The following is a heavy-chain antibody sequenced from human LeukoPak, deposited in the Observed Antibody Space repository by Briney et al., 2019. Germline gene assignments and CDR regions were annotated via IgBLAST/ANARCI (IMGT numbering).Heavy chain of an antibody. V-gene: IGHV3-48*03. J-gene: IGHJ4*02. CDR1: GFTFSSYE. D-gene: IGHD5-24*01. Sequence: GGSLRLSCAASGFTFSSYEMNWVRQAPGKGLEWVSYISSSGSTIYYADSVKGRFTISRDNAKNSLYLQMNSLRAEDTAVYYCARDTIYLSFDYRGQGTLVTVSS. CDR2: ISSSGSTI. CDR3: ARDTIYLSFDY.